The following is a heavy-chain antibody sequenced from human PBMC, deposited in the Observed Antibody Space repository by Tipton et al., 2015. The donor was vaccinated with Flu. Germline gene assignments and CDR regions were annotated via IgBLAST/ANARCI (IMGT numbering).Heavy chain of an antibody. V-gene: IGHV4-38-2*02. CDR1: GDSIGSPYF. CDR3: ARDPSLGMPEYFDY. J-gene: IGHJ4*02. D-gene: IGHD2-2*01. Sequence: TLSLTCPVSGDSIGSPYFWGWIRQPPGKGLEWIGNIHQTGTTYYNPSLRGRVTISVDTSKKQFSLQLRSVTAADTAVYYCARDPSLGMPEYFDYWGQGTLVTASS. CDR2: IHQTGTT.